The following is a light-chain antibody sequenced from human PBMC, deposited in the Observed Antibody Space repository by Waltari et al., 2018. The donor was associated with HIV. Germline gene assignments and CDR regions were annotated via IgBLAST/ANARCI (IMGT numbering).Light chain of an antibody. Sequence: EIVLTQSPAILSVSPGERATLSCRTSQTISSSLAWYQPKPGQAPRLLIYGGSTRATGIPARFSGSESGTEFTLTISSLQSEDFAVYNCQRYDNWFGTFGQGTKVEI. CDR1: QTISSS. CDR2: GGS. CDR3: QRYDNWFGT. J-gene: IGKJ1*01. V-gene: IGKV3-15*01.